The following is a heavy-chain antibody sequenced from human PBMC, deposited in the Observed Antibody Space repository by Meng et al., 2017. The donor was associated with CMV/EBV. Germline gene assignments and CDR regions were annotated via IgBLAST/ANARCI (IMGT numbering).Heavy chain of an antibody. CDR1: GDRVSSNIAT. CDR3: ARAGGYSSSWYFDY. D-gene: IGHD6-13*01. J-gene: IGHJ4*02. CDR2: TYYRSKWYN. V-gene: IGHV6-1*01. Sequence: TLSPTTAIPGDRVSSNIATWYWTRQSPSRGLAWLGRTYYRSKWYNDYAVAVKSRITINPDTSKNQFSLQLNSVTHEDTAVYYCARAGGYSSSWYFDYWGQGTLVTVSS.